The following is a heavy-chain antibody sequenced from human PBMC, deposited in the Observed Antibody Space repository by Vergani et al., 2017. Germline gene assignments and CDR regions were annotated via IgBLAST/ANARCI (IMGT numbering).Heavy chain of an antibody. CDR2: ISGSGGST. CDR3: ANKAVAGYNWFVP. V-gene: IGHV3-23*01. D-gene: IGHD6-19*01. J-gene: IGHJ5*02. CDR1: GFTFSSSA. Sequence: EVQLLESGGGLVQPGESLRLSCAASGFTFSSSAMSWVRQAPGEGLEWVSTISGSGGSTYYADSVKGRFTISRDNSKNTLYLQMNSLRAEDTAVYYCANKAVAGYNWFVPWGQGTLVTVSS.